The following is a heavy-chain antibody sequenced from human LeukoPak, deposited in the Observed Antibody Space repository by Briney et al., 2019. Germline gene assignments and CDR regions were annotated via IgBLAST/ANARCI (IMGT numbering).Heavy chain of an antibody. V-gene: IGHV3-48*03. Sequence: PGGSLRLSCVASGFIFSNCEMIWVRQAPGKGLEWVSYIGPRGRSIYDADSVKGRFTISKDNAKSSLFLQMNNLRAEDTGVYYCARDCDYGSGSSINGFDIWGQGTMVTVSS. CDR1: GFIFSNCE. J-gene: IGHJ3*02. CDR2: IGPRGRSI. D-gene: IGHD3-10*01. CDR3: ARDCDYGSGSSINGFDI.